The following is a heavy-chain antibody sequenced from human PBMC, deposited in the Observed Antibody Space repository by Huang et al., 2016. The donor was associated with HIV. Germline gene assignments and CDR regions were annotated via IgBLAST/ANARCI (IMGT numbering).Heavy chain of an antibody. CDR2: VSGYKGNT. J-gene: IGHJ6*03. CDR1: GYTFSSFG. V-gene: IGHV1-18*01. D-gene: IGHD5-18*01. CDR3: ARGGGIQLWLLGYYYMDV. Sequence: QVQLVQSGAEVKKPGASVKVSCKASGYTFSSFGISWVRQAPGQGLEWVGGVSGYKGNTKVAQKFQGRLTMTTDTSTSTAYMELRSLRSDDTAVYYCARGGGIQLWLLGYYYMDVWGNGTTVTVSS.